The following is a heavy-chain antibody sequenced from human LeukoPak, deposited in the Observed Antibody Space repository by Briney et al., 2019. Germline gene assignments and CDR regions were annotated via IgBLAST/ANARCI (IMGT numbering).Heavy chain of an antibody. V-gene: IGHV3-48*01. CDR1: GFTFSSYS. J-gene: IGHJ4*02. CDR2: ISSSSSTI. CDR3: AKTRGRWLPAGYFDY. Sequence: GGSLRLSCAVSGFTFSSYSMNWVRQAPGKGLEWVSYISSSSSTIYYADSVKGRFTISRDNAKNSLYLQMNSLRAEDTAVYYCAKTRGRWLPAGYFDYWGQGTLVTVSS. D-gene: IGHD5-24*01.